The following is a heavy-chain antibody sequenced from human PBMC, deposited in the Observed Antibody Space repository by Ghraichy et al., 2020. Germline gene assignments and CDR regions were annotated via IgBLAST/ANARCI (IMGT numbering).Heavy chain of an antibody. CDR1: GFTFSSYA. CDR2: ISDSGSSK. V-gene: IGHV3-23*01. Sequence: GGSLRLYCAASGFTFSSYAMSWVRQAPGKGLEWVSAISDSGSSKYYADSVKGRFTISRDNSKNTLYLQMNSLRAEDTAVYYCAKDHTSEGAQDYWGQGTLVTVSS. J-gene: IGHJ4*02. CDR3: AKDHTSEGAQDY. D-gene: IGHD1-26*01.